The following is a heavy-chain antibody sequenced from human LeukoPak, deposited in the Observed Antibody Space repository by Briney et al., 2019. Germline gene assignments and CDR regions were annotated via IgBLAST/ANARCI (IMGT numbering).Heavy chain of an antibody. J-gene: IGHJ4*02. CDR3: ARFHPTVSFDY. D-gene: IGHD4-11*01. Sequence: ASVKVSCKVSGYTFTDYYMHWVQQAPGKGLEWMGLVDPEGGETIYAEKFQGRVTITRNTSISTAYMELSSLRSEDTAVYYCARFHPTVSFDYWGQGTLVTVSS. CDR2: VDPEGGET. V-gene: IGHV1-69-2*01. CDR1: GYTFTDYY.